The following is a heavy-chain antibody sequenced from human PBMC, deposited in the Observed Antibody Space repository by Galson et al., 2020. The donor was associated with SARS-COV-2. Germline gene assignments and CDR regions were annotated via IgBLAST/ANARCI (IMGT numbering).Heavy chain of an antibody. Sequence: GESLKISCQASGYRFTSYSIGWVRQMPGKGLEWMWIVFPGDSATRYSPSFQGQVTISADKSISTAYLQWSSLKASDTAMYYCARHTADCSAGICYADYYHGMDVWGQGTAVTVS. V-gene: IGHV5-51*01. CDR1: GYRFTSYS. D-gene: IGHD2-8*02. J-gene: IGHJ6*02. CDR3: ARHTADCSAGICYADYYHGMDV. CDR2: VFPGDSAT.